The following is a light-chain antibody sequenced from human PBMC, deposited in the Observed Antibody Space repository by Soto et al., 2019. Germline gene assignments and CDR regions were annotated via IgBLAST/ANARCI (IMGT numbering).Light chain of an antibody. V-gene: IGLV1-47*01. J-gene: IGLJ3*02. CDR3: ATWADNLSGPSGV. CDR2: RNH. Sequence: QSVLTQSPSASGTRGQRVTISCSASSSDFVSNSVSWYQHVPGTAPKLLISRNHQRPSGVPDRFSGSKSGTSASLTISDLRSEDEADYYCATWADNLSGPSGVFGGGTKLTVL. CDR1: SSDFVSNS.